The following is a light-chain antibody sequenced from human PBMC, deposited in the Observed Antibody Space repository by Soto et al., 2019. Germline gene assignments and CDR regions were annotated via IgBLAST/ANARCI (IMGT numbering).Light chain of an antibody. V-gene: IGLV2-8*01. CDR1: SSDVGGYNY. Sequence: QSVLIQPPSASGSPGQSVTISCTGTSSDVGGYNYVSWFQQHPGKAPKLIIHEVNQRPSGVPDRFSGSKSGNTASLTVSGLQAEDEGTYYCSSYGGYNNVVFQTGTKV. CDR3: SSYGGYNNVV. J-gene: IGLJ1*01. CDR2: EVN.